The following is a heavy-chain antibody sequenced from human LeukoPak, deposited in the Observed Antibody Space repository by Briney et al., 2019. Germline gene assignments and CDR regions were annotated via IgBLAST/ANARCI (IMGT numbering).Heavy chain of an antibody. V-gene: IGHV1-69*13. Sequence: APVKVSCKASGGTFSSYAISWVRQAPGQGLEWMGGIIPIFGTANYAQKFQGRVTITADESTSTAYMELSSLRSEDTAVYYCVSDPGIVGATTILDYWGQGTLVTVSS. CDR2: IIPIFGTA. D-gene: IGHD1-26*01. CDR3: VSDPGIVGATTILDY. CDR1: GGTFSSYA. J-gene: IGHJ4*02.